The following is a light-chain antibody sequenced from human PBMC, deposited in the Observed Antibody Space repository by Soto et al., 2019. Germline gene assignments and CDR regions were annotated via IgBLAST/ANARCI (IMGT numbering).Light chain of an antibody. V-gene: IGLV1-47*01. J-gene: IGLJ2*01. CDR3: AARDDSLSSVV. CDR2: RNN. CDR1: GSNIGSNY. Sequence: QSVLTQPPSASGTPGQRVTISCSGSGSNIGSNYVYWYQQLPGTAPKLLIYRNNQRPSGVPDRFSGSKSGTSASLAISGLRSEDEADYYCAARDDSLSSVVFGGGTKLTVL.